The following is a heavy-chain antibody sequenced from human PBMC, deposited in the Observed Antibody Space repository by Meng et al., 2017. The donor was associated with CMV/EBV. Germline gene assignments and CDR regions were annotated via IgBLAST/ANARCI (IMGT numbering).Heavy chain of an antibody. J-gene: IGHJ4*02. V-gene: IGHV3-7*01. Sequence: GESLKISCAASGFTFSSYWLSWVRQAPGKGLEWVANIKQDGSEKYYVDSVKGRFTISRDNAKNSLYLQMNSLRAEDTAVYYCASVQPSAYDSSGYYHYWGQGTLVTVSS. CDR2: IKQDGSEK. CDR1: GFTFSSYW. D-gene: IGHD3-22*01. CDR3: ASVQPSAYDSSGYYHY.